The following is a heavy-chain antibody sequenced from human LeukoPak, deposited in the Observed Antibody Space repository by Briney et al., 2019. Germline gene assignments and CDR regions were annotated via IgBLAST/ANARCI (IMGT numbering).Heavy chain of an antibody. V-gene: IGHV1-8*01. CDR2: MNPNSGNT. D-gene: IGHD1-1*01. Sequence: ASVKVSCKASGYTFSYDINWVRQATGQGLEWMGWMNPNSGNTGYAQKFQSRVTMTRNTSISTAYMELSSLRSEDTAVYYCARGLGNDGIFDYWGQGTLVSVSS. J-gene: IGHJ4*02. CDR3: ARGLGNDGIFDY. CDR1: GYTFSYD.